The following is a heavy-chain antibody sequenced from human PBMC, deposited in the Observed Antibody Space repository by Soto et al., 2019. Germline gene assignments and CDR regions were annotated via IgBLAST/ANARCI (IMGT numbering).Heavy chain of an antibody. V-gene: IGHV3-23*01. CDR2: ASRSGAYT. CDR3: VKYTETEDLGEH. J-gene: IGHJ4*02. CDR1: GFIFGSYA. Sequence: EVQLLESGGGLVQPGGSLRLSCSSSGFIFGSYAMAWVRQPPGKGLEWVSGASRSGAYTFYAPSVRGRFSISRDNSRDTLCLQMDSLRVEDTALYFCVKYTETEDLGEHWGQGALVTVSS. D-gene: IGHD4-17*01.